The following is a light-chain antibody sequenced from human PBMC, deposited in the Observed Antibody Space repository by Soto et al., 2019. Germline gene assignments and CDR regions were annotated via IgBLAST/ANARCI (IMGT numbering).Light chain of an antibody. J-gene: IGLJ1*01. CDR2: EVS. CDR3: SSYAGSNNNYV. V-gene: IGLV2-8*01. CDR1: SSDVGGYNY. Sequence: QSVLTQPPSASGSPGQSVTISCTGTSSDVGGYNYVSWYQQHPGKAPKLMIYEVSKRPSGVPDRFSGSKSGNTASLIVSGLQAEDEADYYCSSYAGSNNNYVFGTGTKVTVL.